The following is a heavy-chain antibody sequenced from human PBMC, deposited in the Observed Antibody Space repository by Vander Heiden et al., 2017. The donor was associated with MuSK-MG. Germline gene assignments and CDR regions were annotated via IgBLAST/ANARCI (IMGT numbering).Heavy chain of an antibody. J-gene: IGHJ2*01. CDR3: ARDRQHYDSSGYHDWYFDL. CDR2: IIPIFGTA. Sequence: QVQPVQSGAEVKKPGSSVKVSCKASGGTFSSYAISWVRQAPGQGLEWMGGIIPIFGTANYAQKFQGRVTITADESTSTAYMELSSLRSEDTAVYYCARDRQHYDSSGYHDWYFDLWGRGTHGHCLL. CDR1: GGTFSSYA. D-gene: IGHD3-22*01. V-gene: IGHV1-69*12.